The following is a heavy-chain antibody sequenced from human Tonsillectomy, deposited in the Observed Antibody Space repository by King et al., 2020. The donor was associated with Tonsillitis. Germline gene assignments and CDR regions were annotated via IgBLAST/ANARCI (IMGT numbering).Heavy chain of an antibody. CDR3: ARGCESTRCYFGFDP. Sequence: QLVQSGAEVKKPGASVKVSCKASGYTFTGYYMHWVRQAPGQGLEWMGWINPNSGGTNYAQKFQGRVTMTRDKYINTAYMELSRLRSDDTAVYYCARGCESTRCYFGFDPWGQETLLTVSS. D-gene: IGHD2-2*01. CDR2: INPNSGGT. J-gene: IGHJ5*02. CDR1: GYTFTGYY. V-gene: IGHV1-2*02.